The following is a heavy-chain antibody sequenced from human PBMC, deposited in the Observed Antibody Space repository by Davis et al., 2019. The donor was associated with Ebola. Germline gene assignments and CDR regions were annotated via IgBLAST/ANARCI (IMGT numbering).Heavy chain of an antibody. CDR2: IIPILGIA. CDR3: ARGVSLGSGWWKAFDWFDP. J-gene: IGHJ5*02. V-gene: IGHV1-69*10. D-gene: IGHD6-19*01. CDR1: RRTFSRYT. Sequence: SVPVSCQASRRTFSRYTISWVRQAPGHGLERMGWIIPILGIATYAQKFQGRVTITADKSTSTAYMELRSLRYDDTAVYYCARGVSLGSGWWKAFDWFDPWGQGTLVIVSS.